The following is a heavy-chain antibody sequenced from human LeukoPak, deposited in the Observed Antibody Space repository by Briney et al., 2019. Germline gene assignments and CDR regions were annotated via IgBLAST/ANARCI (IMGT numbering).Heavy chain of an antibody. D-gene: IGHD1-26*01. J-gene: IGHJ3*02. Sequence: GGSLRLSCAASGFTFSSYWMTWVRQAPGKGLEWVANIKRDGSEIYYVDSVKGRFTISRDNAKNSLDLQMNSLRVEDTALYYCARVAGGNYLDAFDIWGRGTMVTVSS. V-gene: IGHV3-7*01. CDR1: GFTFSSYW. CDR2: IKRDGSEI. CDR3: ARVAGGNYLDAFDI.